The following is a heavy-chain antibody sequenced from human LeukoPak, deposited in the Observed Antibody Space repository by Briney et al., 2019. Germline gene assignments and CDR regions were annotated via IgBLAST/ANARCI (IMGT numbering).Heavy chain of an antibody. Sequence: PSETLSVTCTVSGGSINSYYWSWIRQPPGKGLEWIGYIYYSGSTNYNPSLKSRVTISVDTSNNKFSLKLTSLTAADTAVYYCVRHLSAGRPAFDIWGQGTMVTVSS. D-gene: IGHD2-15*01. CDR1: GGSINSYY. CDR3: VRHLSAGRPAFDI. CDR2: IYYSGST. V-gene: IGHV4-59*08. J-gene: IGHJ3*02.